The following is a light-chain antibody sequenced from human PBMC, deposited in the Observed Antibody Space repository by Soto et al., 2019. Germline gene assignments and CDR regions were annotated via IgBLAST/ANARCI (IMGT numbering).Light chain of an antibody. V-gene: IGKV1-5*01. CDR1: QRISSH. CDR3: QKYNSYSHT. J-gene: IGKJ5*01. CDR2: DDS. Sequence: DIHMTQSPSSLSASVGDIVTITCRASQRISSHLNWYQQKPGKAPNILIYDDSTLQSGVPSRLSGSGSGTELTLTISRLQPDDFATYYCQKYNSYSHTFGQGTRLEIK.